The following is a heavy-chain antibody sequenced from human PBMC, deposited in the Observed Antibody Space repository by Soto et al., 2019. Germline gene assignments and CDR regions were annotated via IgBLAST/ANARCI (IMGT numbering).Heavy chain of an antibody. Sequence: PGGSLRLSCVGSGFTFSSHSFYWVRQAPGKGLEWISYISSSSSTTYYADSVKGRFIISRDNVKNSVYLQMNSLRDEDTAAYYCASHLGSYDVDYWGQGTLVTVSS. D-gene: IGHD3-10*01. CDR3: ASHLGSYDVDY. V-gene: IGHV3-48*02. J-gene: IGHJ4*02. CDR2: ISSSSSTT. CDR1: GFTFSSHS.